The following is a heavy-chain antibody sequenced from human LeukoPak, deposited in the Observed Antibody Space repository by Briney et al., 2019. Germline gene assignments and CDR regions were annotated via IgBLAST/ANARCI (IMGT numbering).Heavy chain of an antibody. CDR1: GYTFTSYG. D-gene: IGHD3-9*01. Sequence: ASVKVSCKASGYTFTSYGISWVRQAPGQGLEWMGWISAYNGNTNYAQKLQGRVTMTTDTSTSTAYMELRSLRSDDTAVYYCARVAKLRYFDWLSKNKYYYYMDVWGKGTTVTVSS. J-gene: IGHJ6*03. CDR2: ISAYNGNT. V-gene: IGHV1-18*01. CDR3: ARVAKLRYFDWLSKNKYYYYMDV.